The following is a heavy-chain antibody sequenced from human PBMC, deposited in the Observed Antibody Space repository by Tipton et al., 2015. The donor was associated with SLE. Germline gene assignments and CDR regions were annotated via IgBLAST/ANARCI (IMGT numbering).Heavy chain of an antibody. CDR2: ISSSEII. CDR1: GGSVSSSY. Sequence: TLSLTCTVSGGSVSSSYWSWIRQPPGKGLEWIGYISSSEIIDYNPSLKSRVTTSVDTSKNQFSLKLSSVTAADTAVYYCAREGDYDSSGSYHYDYWCQGTLVTVSS. D-gene: IGHD3-22*01. CDR3: AREGDYDSSGSYHYDY. J-gene: IGHJ4*02. V-gene: IGHV4-4*08.